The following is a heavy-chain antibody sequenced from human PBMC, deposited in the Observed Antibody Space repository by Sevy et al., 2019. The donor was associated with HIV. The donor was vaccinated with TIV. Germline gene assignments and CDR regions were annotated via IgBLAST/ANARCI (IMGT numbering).Heavy chain of an antibody. CDR1: GFNFDDYA. CDR2: ITWQSYNI. D-gene: IGHD6-6*01. V-gene: IGHV3-9*01. CDR3: ARARASYYGMDV. Sequence: GGSLRLSCAASGFNFDDYAMHWVRQAPGKGLEWVSGITWQSYNIGYADSVKGRFTISRDNDKNSLYLQMNSLRTEDTAWYYCARARASYYGMDVWGQGTTVTVSS. J-gene: IGHJ6*02.